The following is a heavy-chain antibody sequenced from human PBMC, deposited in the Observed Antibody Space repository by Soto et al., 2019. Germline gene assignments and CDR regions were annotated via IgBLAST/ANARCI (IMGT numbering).Heavy chain of an antibody. J-gene: IGHJ3*02. V-gene: IGHV1-69*01. CDR2: IIPIFGTA. D-gene: IGHD2-15*01. CDR1: GGTFSSYA. Sequence: QVQLVQSGAEVKKPGSSVKVSCKASGGTFSSYAISWVRQAPGQGLEWMGGIIPIFGTANYAQKFQGRVTITADETTSTAYMELSSLRSEDTAVYYCPRDYCSGGSCYPSVRALYAFDIWGQGTMVTVSS. CDR3: PRDYCSGGSCYPSVRALYAFDI.